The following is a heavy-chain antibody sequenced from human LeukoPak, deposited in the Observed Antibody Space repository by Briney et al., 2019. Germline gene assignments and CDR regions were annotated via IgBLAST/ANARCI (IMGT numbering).Heavy chain of an antibody. CDR3: ARAWGEQWLVMVY. CDR2: IWYDGSNK. Sequence: PGGSLRLSCAASGFTFSSYGMHWVRQAPGKGLEWVAVIWYDGSNKYYADSVKGRFTISRDNSKNTLYLQMNSLRAEDTAVYYCARAWGEQWLVMVYWGQGTLGTVSS. D-gene: IGHD6-19*01. V-gene: IGHV3-33*01. CDR1: GFTFSSYG. J-gene: IGHJ4*02.